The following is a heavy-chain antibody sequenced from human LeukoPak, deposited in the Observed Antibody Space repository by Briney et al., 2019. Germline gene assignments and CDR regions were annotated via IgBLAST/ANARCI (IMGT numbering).Heavy chain of an antibody. CDR3: ARRRGYCSSTSCPMYYFDY. D-gene: IGHD2-2*01. Sequence: ASVKVSCKASGYTFTGYYMHWVRQAPGQGLEWMGGIIPIFGTANYAQKFQGRVTITADKSTSTAYMELSSLRSEDTAVYYCARRRGYCSSTSCPMYYFDYWGQGTLVTVSS. J-gene: IGHJ4*02. V-gene: IGHV1-69*06. CDR1: GYTFTGYY. CDR2: IIPIFGTA.